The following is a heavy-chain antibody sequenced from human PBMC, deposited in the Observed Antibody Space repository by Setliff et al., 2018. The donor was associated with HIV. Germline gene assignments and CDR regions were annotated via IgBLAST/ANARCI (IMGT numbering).Heavy chain of an antibody. CDR1: GFDFSTYW. Sequence: GGSLRLSCEGSGFDFSTYWMSWVRQAPGKGLEWVANIKLHGSEKYYVDSVKGRFTISRDNAENSVHLQMNSLRAEDTAVYYCARDRDRQFNWYLDLWGRGTLVTVSS. J-gene: IGHJ2*01. CDR3: ARDRDRQFNWYLDL. CDR2: IKLHGSEK. V-gene: IGHV3-7*01.